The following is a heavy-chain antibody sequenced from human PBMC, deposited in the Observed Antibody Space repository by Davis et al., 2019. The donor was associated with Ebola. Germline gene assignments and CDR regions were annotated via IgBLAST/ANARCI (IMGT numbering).Heavy chain of an antibody. CDR1: GYTFTGYY. V-gene: IGHV1-2*06. D-gene: IGHD2-2*03. CDR3: ARLDIVVVPAASY. J-gene: IGHJ4*02. Sequence: ASVKVSCKASGYTFTGYYMHWVRQAPGQGLEWMGRINPNSGGTNYAQKFQGRVTMTRDTSISTAYMELSRLRSDDTAVYYCARLDIVVVPAASYWGQGTLVTVSS. CDR2: INPNSGGT.